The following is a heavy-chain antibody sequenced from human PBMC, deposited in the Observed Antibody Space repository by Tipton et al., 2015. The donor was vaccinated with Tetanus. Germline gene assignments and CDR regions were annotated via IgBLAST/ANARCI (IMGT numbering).Heavy chain of an antibody. CDR3: AKAHHEANYYYYGMDV. V-gene: IGHV3-23*01. CDR2: ISGSGGST. Sequence: GSLRLSCAASGFTFSSYAMSWVRQAPGKGLEWVSGISGSGGSTYYADSVKGRFTISRDKSKNTLYLQMNSLRAEDTAEYYCAKAHHEANYYYYGMDVWGQGTTVTVSS. CDR1: GFTFSSYA. J-gene: IGHJ6*02.